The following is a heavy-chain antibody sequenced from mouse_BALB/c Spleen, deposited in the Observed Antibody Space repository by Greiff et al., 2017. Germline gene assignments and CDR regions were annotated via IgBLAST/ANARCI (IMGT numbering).Heavy chain of an antibody. J-gene: IGHJ1*01. D-gene: IGHD2-3*01. V-gene: IGHV1-7*01. CDR1: GYTFTSYW. CDR3: ERRRVYDGYYWDFDD. CDR2: INPSTGYT. Sequence: VQLQQSGAELAKPGASVKMSCKASGYTFTSYWMHWVKQRPGQGLEWIGYINPSTGYTEYNQKFKDKATLTADKSSSTAYMQLSSLTSEDSAVYYCERRRVYDGYYWDFDDWGAGTTVTVSA.